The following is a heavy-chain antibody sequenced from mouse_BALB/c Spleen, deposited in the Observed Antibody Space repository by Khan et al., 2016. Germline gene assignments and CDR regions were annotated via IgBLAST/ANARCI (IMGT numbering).Heavy chain of an antibody. D-gene: IGHD1-1*01. CDR1: GYTFTNYG. CDR3: ADDYYGSNWFAY. Sequence: QIQLVQSGPELKKPGETVKISCKASGYTFTNYGMNWVKQAPGKGVKWMGWINTNTGEPTYAEEFKGRFAFSLETSASTAYWQINNLKNEDTATYFCADDYYGSNWFAYWGQGTLVTVSA. V-gene: IGHV9-3*02. CDR2: INTNTGEP. J-gene: IGHJ3*01.